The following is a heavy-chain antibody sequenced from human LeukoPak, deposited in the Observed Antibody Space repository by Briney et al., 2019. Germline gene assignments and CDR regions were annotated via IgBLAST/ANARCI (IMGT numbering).Heavy chain of an antibody. Sequence: GGSLRLSCAASGFTFSSYAMSWVRQAPGKGLEWVSAISGSGGSTYYADSVKGRFTISRDNSKNTLYLQMNSLRAEDTAMYYCARDRRDYGDNSYYFESWGQGTLVTVSS. CDR1: GFTFSSYA. CDR2: ISGSGGST. D-gene: IGHD4-17*01. V-gene: IGHV3-23*01. CDR3: ARDRRDYGDNSYYFES. J-gene: IGHJ4*02.